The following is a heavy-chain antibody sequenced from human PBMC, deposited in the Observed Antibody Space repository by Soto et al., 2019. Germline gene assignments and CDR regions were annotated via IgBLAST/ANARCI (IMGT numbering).Heavy chain of an antibody. J-gene: IGHJ6*02. Sequence: EVQLVESGGGPVKPGGSLRLSCAASGFTFSSYSMNWVRQAPGKGLEWVSSISSSSSYIYYADSVKGRFTISRDNAKNSLYLQMNSLRAEDTAVYYCARDPLDCGGDCYPPYYYYGMDVWGQGTTVTVSS. CDR3: ARDPLDCGGDCYPPYYYYGMDV. CDR1: GFTFSSYS. V-gene: IGHV3-21*01. D-gene: IGHD2-21*02. CDR2: ISSSSSYI.